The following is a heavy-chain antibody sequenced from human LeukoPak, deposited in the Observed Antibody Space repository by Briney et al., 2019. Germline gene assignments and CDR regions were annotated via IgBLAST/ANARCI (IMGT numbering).Heavy chain of an antibody. Sequence: PGGSLRLSCAASGFTFSNYWMSWVRQAPGKGLEWLANINQDGSEMYYVDSVKGRFTISRDNGKNSLYLQINSLRADDTTVYYCARDLGIMIVVRTTNWYFDLWGRGTLVTVSS. D-gene: IGHD3-22*01. J-gene: IGHJ2*01. CDR2: INQDGSEM. V-gene: IGHV3-7*01. CDR3: ARDLGIMIVVRTTNWYFDL. CDR1: GFTFSNYW.